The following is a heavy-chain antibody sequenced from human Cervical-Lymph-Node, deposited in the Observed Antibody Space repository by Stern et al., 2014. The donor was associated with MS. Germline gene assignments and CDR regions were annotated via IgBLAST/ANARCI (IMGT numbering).Heavy chain of an antibody. D-gene: IGHD3-22*01. CDR1: GFAFSIYA. J-gene: IGHJ4*02. CDR2: VSKDGNNE. V-gene: IGHV3-30*04. CDR3: ASGYYDSSGYYCRGPDY. Sequence: VQLVESGGAVVQPGRSLRLSCAASGFAFSIYAMHWVRQAPGKGLEWVAVVSKDGNNEYYGDSVKGRFTISRDKSKNTLYLQMNCLRVEDTAVYYCASGYYDSSGYYCRGPDYWGQGTLVTVSS.